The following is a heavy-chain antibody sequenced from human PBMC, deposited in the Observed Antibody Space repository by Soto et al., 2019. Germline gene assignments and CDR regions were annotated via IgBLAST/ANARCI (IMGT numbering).Heavy chain of an antibody. J-gene: IGHJ6*02. CDR1: GYTFTSYY. CDR3: ARDHRAATRGYYYYGMDV. Sequence: QVQLVQSGAEVKKPGASVKVSCKASGYTFTSYYMHWVRQAPGQGLEWMGIINPSGGSTSYAQKFQGRGTRTRDTSTSTVYMELSSLRSEDTAVYYCARDHRAATRGYYYYGMDVWGQGTTVTVSS. D-gene: IGHD3-10*01. CDR2: INPSGGST. V-gene: IGHV1-46*01.